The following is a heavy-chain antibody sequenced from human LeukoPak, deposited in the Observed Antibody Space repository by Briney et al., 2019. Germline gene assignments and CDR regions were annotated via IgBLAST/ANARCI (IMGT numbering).Heavy chain of an antibody. J-gene: IGHJ4*02. V-gene: IGHV3-48*04. D-gene: IGHD2-2*01. CDR1: GFTFSLYA. CDR3: ARDTFQPGLIDS. CDR2: INDDSSDI. Sequence: QPGGSLRLSCAASGFTFSLYAMNWVRQAPGKGLEWVSYINDDSSDIQYAGSVRGRFTTSRDDARKTLYLQLSSLRVEDTAVYYCARDTFQPGLIDSWGQGTLVTVSS.